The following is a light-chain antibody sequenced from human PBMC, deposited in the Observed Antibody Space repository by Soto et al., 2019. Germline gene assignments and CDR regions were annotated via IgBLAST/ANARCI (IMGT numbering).Light chain of an antibody. Sequence: DIQMTQSPSTLSASVGDRVTITCRASQTISFSLACYQQKPGKAPKLLIYDASTLQSGVPSRFSGSESGTEFILTISGLQPDDCATYYCQQYHVYSLTFGHGTKVEI. CDR1: QTISFS. CDR2: DAS. V-gene: IGKV1-5*01. CDR3: QQYHVYSLT. J-gene: IGKJ1*01.